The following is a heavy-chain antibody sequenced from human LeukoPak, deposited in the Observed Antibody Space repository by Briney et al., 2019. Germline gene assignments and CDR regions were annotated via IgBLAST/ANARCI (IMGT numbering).Heavy chain of an antibody. CDR2: IYHSGST. Sequence: PSQTLSLTCAVSGGSISSGGYSWSWIRQPPGKGLEWTGYIYHSGSTYYNPSLKSRVTISVDRSKNQFSLKLSSVTAADTAVYYCARAQYYYGSGSYFDYWGQGTLVTVSS. J-gene: IGHJ4*02. CDR1: GGSISSGGYS. D-gene: IGHD3-10*01. CDR3: ARAQYYYGSGSYFDY. V-gene: IGHV4-30-2*01.